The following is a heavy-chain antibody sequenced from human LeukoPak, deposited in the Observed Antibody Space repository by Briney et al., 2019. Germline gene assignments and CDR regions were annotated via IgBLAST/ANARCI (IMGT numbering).Heavy chain of an antibody. Sequence: SETLSLTCTVSGYSISSGYYWGWIRQPPVKGLEWIGSIYHSGSTYYNPSLKSRVTISVDTSKNQFSLKLSSVTAADTAVYYCARVGSSGWSSYFDYWGQGTLVTVSS. CDR2: IYHSGST. D-gene: IGHD6-19*01. CDR3: ARVGSSGWSSYFDY. CDR1: GYSISSGYY. V-gene: IGHV4-38-2*02. J-gene: IGHJ4*02.